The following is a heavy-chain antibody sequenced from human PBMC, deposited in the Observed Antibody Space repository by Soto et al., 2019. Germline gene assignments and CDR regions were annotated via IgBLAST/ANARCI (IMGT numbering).Heavy chain of an antibody. D-gene: IGHD6-19*01. Sequence: PGGSLRLSCAASGFTFSSYSMNWVRQAPGRGLEWVSTVSGSGDDTYYADSVRGRFTIFRDNSQRTLYLQMTSLRVDDTAIYYCAKRQWPIGAGEGFFDFWGQGTPVTVSS. CDR3: AKRQWPIGAGEGFFDF. CDR1: GFTFSSYS. V-gene: IGHV3-23*01. CDR2: VSGSGDDT. J-gene: IGHJ4*02.